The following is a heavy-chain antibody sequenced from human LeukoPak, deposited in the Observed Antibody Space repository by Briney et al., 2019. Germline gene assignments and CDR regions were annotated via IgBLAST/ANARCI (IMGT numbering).Heavy chain of an antibody. CDR1: GGSISSSNW. CDR3: AKDWAYYYGSGSYHPRYDAFDI. J-gene: IGHJ3*02. CDR2: IYHSGST. V-gene: IGHV4-4*02. Sequence: PSETLSLTCAVSGGSISSSNWWSWIRQPPGKGLEWIGEIYHSGSTNYNPSRKSRVTISVDKSKTQFSLKLSSVTAADTAVYYCAKDWAYYYGSGSYHPRYDAFDIWGQGTMVTVSS. D-gene: IGHD3-10*01.